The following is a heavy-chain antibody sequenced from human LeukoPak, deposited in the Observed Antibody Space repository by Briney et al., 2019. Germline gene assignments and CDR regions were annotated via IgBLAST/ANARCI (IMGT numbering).Heavy chain of an antibody. CDR1: GGTFSSYA. Sequence: SVKVSCKASGGTFSSYAISWVRQAPGQGLEWMGGIIPIFGTANYAQKFQGRVTITADKSTSTAYMELSSLRSEDTAVYYCARDGGQIRYFDWLLIPRDYYYYGMDVWGKGTTVTVSS. D-gene: IGHD3-9*01. CDR3: ARDGGQIRYFDWLLIPRDYYYYGMDV. J-gene: IGHJ6*04. CDR2: IIPIFGTA. V-gene: IGHV1-69*06.